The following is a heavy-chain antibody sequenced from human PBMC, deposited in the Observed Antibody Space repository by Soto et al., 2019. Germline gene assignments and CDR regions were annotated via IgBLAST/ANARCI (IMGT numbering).Heavy chain of an antibody. D-gene: IGHD3-22*01. J-gene: IGHJ1*01. Sequence: QLQLQESGPGLVKPSETLSLTCTVSGGSVSSSSYYWGWIRQPPGKGLEWIGNIYYSGSTYYNPSLKKRVTISVDTSKNQFSLKLSSVTAADTAVYYCARFWGYYYDSSGYLEYFQHWGQGTLVTVSS. CDR1: GGSVSSSSYY. CDR2: IYYSGST. CDR3: ARFWGYYYDSSGYLEYFQH. V-gene: IGHV4-39*01.